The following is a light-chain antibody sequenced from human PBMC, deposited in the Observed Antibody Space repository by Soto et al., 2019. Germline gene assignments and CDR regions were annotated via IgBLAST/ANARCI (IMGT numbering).Light chain of an antibody. J-gene: IGKJ2*01. CDR1: QSVSSKY. CDR3: QQYDSSPLYT. Sequence: EIVLTQSPGTLSLSPGERATLSCRASQSVSSKYLAWYQQKPGQAPRVLIYGTSIRASGVPERFSGGGSGTDFTLTITRLEPEDFAVYYCQQYDSSPLYTFGQGTKLEIK. CDR2: GTS. V-gene: IGKV3-20*01.